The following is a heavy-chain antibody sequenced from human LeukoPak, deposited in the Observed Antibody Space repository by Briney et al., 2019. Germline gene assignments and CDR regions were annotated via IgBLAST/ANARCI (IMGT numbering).Heavy chain of an antibody. V-gene: IGHV3-23*01. Sequence: GGSLRLSCAASGFTFSSYAMSWVRQAPGKGLEWVSAISGSGGSTYYADSVKGRFTISRDNSKNTLYLQMNSLRAEDTAVYYRAKRMSRGAVAALFDYWGQGTLVTVSS. CDR1: GFTFSSYA. CDR2: ISGSGGST. CDR3: AKRMSRGAVAALFDY. D-gene: IGHD6-19*01. J-gene: IGHJ4*02.